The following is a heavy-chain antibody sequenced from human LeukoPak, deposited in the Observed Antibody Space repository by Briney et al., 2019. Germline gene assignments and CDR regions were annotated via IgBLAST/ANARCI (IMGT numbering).Heavy chain of an antibody. D-gene: IGHD4-17*01. V-gene: IGHV3-53*01. CDR1: GFTVSSNY. J-gene: IGHJ4*02. CDR3: ARERLDDYGDSSFDY. CDR2: IYSGGST. Sequence: GGSLRLTCAASGFTVSSNYMSWVRQAPGKGLEWVSVIYSGGSTYYADSVKGRFTISRDNSKNTLYLQMNSLRAEDTAVYYCARERLDDYGDSSFDYWGQGTLVTVSS.